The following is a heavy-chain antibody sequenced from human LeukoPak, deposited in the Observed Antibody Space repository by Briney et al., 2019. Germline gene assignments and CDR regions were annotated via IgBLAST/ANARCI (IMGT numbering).Heavy chain of an antibody. CDR3: AREPGRDTAMV. D-gene: IGHD5-18*01. Sequence: SVKVSCKASGGTFSSYAISWVRQAPGQVLEWMGGIIPIFGTANYAQKFQGRVTITTAESTSTAYLELSSLRSEDTAVYYWAREPGRDTAMVWGQGTLVTVAS. CDR1: GGTFSSYA. V-gene: IGHV1-69*05. CDR2: IIPIFGTA. J-gene: IGHJ4*02.